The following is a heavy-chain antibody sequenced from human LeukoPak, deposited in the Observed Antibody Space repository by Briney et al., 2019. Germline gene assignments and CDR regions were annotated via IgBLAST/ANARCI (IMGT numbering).Heavy chain of an antibody. CDR1: GYTFTNYP. V-gene: IGHV1-46*01. CDR3: AREHPDYHGFDF. D-gene: IGHD4-11*01. J-gene: IGHJ3*01. CDR2: IFPGGGVT. Sequence: ASVTVSYKASGYTFTNYPKHWVRQAPGQGLEGMGVIFPGGGVTEYAQKFQGRVTVTRDTSTRTVYMELSSLRSDDTAMYYCAREHPDYHGFDFWGQGTMVSVSS.